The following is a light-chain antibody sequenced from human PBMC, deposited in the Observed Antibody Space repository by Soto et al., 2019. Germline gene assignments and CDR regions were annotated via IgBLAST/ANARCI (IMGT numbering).Light chain of an antibody. CDR2: GAS. CDR3: HRPNSHPRT. V-gene: IGKV1-5*01. J-gene: IGKJ2*01. CDR1: QSISSW. Sequence: DIQMTQSPSTLSASVGDRVTITCRASQSISSWLAWYQQKPGKAPNLLIFGASTLQSGVPSRFSGSGSGTEFTLTISSLQPEDFATYYCHRPNSHPRTFGQGTKLELQ.